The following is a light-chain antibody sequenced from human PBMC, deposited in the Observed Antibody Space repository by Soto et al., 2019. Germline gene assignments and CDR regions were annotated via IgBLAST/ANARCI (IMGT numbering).Light chain of an antibody. CDR3: QHYDSSPYT. CDR2: AAS. J-gene: IGKJ2*01. CDR1: QSVSSSY. Sequence: EIVLTQSPGTLSLSPGERATLSCRASQSVSSSYLAWYQQKPGQAPRLLIYAASSRATGIPDKFSGSGSGTDFTLTISRLEPEDFAVYYCQHYDSSPYTFGPGTTLEIK. V-gene: IGKV3-20*01.